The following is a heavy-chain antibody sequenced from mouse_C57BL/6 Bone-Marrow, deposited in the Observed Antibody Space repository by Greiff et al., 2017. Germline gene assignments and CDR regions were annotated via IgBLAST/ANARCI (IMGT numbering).Heavy chain of an antibody. V-gene: IGHV2-5*01. CDR1: GFSLTSYG. J-gene: IGHJ1*03. CDR2: IWRGGST. Sequence: VKLVESGPGLVQPSQSLSITCTVSGFSLTSYGVHWVRQSPGKGLEWLGVIWRGGSTDYNAAFMSRLSITKDNSKSQVFFKMNSLQADDTAIYYCAKRNYSNYVYWYFDVWGTGTTVTVSS. CDR3: AKRNYSNYVYWYFDV. D-gene: IGHD2-5*01.